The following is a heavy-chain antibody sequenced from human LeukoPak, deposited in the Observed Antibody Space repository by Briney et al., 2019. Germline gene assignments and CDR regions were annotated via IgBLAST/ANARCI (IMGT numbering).Heavy chain of an antibody. J-gene: IGHJ5*02. CDR3: AGEDYGRWFDP. V-gene: IGHV1-69*01. Sequence: SVKVSCKASGGTFSSYAVSWVRQAPGQGLEWMGGIIPIFGTTNYAQKFQGRVTITADELTNTAYMDLSSLRSEDTAVYYCAGEDYGRWFDPWGQGTLVTVSS. D-gene: IGHD4-17*01. CDR2: IIPIFGTT. CDR1: GGTFSSYA.